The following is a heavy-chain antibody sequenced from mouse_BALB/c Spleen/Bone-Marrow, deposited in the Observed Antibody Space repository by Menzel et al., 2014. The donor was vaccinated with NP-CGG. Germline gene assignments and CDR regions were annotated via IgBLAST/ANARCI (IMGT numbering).Heavy chain of an antibody. J-gene: IGHJ4*01. D-gene: IGHD1-1*01. CDR2: IWNSGST. CDR1: GFSLTNYG. CDR3: ARNYEGVGAMDY. Sequence: QVQLKQSGPGLVQPSQSLSITCTASGFSLTNYGVHWVRLSPGKGLEWLGVIWNSGSTNYNASFISRLSINMDNSKSQVFFKMNSLQANDTAVYYCARNYEGVGAMDYWGQGTSVTVSS. V-gene: IGHV2-2*02.